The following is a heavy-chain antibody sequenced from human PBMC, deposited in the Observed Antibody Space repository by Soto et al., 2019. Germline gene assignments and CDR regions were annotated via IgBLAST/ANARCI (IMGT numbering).Heavy chain of an antibody. Sequence: EVRLLESGGGLVKPGGSLRLSCATSGLTFSNYAMSWVRQAPGGGLEWVSPMSGSSSTTYYADSVRGRFTISSDRSTNTLYLQKSSLRAEDTALYYCAQNQKRELPRVIDFWGQGALVTVSS. CDR3: AQNQKRELPRVIDF. V-gene: IGHV3-23*01. CDR1: GLTFSNYA. CDR2: MSGSSSTT. D-gene: IGHD3-16*02. J-gene: IGHJ4*02.